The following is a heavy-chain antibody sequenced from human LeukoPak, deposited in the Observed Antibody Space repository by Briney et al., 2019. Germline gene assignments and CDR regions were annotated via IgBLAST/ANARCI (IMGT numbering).Heavy chain of an antibody. Sequence: PGGSLRPSCAASGFMFSTYSMNWVRQAPGKGLEWVSYISTSSGPIYYTDSVKGRFTISGDNAKNSLYLQMNSLRDEDTAVYYCAREGTKLRYFDYWGQGTLVTVSS. CDR1: GFMFSTYS. D-gene: IGHD3-9*01. J-gene: IGHJ4*02. V-gene: IGHV3-48*02. CDR2: ISTSSGPI. CDR3: AREGTKLRYFDY.